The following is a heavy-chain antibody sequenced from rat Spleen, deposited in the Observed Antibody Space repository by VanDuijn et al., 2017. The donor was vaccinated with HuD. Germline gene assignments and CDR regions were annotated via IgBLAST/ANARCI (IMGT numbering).Heavy chain of an antibody. V-gene: IGHV5-58*01. D-gene: IGHD1-4*01. CDR2: INTNGDGA. CDR3: AKDGSRYGYTHFDY. Sequence: EVQLVETGGGLVQPGRSLKLSCVASGFTFSSYWMYWIRQAPGKGLEWVSSINTNGDGAYYPDSVKGRFTISRNNAENTVYLQMNSLRSEDTATYYCAKDGSRYGYTHFDYWGQGVMVTVSS. J-gene: IGHJ2*01. CDR1: GFTFSSYW.